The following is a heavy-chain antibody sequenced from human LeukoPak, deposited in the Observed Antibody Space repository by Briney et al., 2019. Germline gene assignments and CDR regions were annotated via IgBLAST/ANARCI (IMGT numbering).Heavy chain of an antibody. D-gene: IGHD6-13*01. CDR1: GFTFSSYA. Sequence: GGSLRLSCAASGFTFSSYAMSWVRQAPGKGLEWVSAVSGSGGSTYYADSVKGRFTISRDNSKNTLYLQMNSLRAEDTAVYYCAKKTYSSSLNWFDPWGQGTLVTVSS. V-gene: IGHV3-23*01. CDR2: VSGSGGST. J-gene: IGHJ5*02. CDR3: AKKTYSSSLNWFDP.